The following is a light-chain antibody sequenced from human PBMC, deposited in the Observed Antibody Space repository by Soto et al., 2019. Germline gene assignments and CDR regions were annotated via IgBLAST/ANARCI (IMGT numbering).Light chain of an antibody. Sequence: QSVPTQPPSASGTPGQTITISCSGSRSNIGGRTVNWYQQLPGTAPKLLIYNNNQRPSGVPDRFSGSKSGTSASLAITRLQSEDEADYYCAAWEDSLTAHVFGVGTKVTVL. CDR2: NNN. V-gene: IGLV1-44*01. CDR3: AAWEDSLTAHV. J-gene: IGLJ1*01. CDR1: RSNIGGRT.